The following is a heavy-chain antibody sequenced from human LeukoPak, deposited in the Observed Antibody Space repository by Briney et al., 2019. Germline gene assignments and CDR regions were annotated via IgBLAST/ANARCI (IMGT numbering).Heavy chain of an antibody. D-gene: IGHD6-6*01. CDR1: GYTFTSYG. Sequence: ASVTVSCKASGYTFTSYGISWVRQAPGQGLEWMGWISAYNGNTNYAQKLQGRVTMTTDTSTSTAYMELRSLRSDDTAVYYCASSAYSSSSDDYWGQGTLVTVSS. J-gene: IGHJ4*02. V-gene: IGHV1-18*01. CDR2: ISAYNGNT. CDR3: ASSAYSSSSDDY.